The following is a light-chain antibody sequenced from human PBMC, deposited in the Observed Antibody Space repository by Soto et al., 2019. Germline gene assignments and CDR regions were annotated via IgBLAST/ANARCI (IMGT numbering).Light chain of an antibody. Sequence: DIQLTQSTSFLSASVGDRVTITCRASQGISSYLAWYQQKPGKAPKLLIYAASTLQSGVPSWFSGSGSGTEFTLTISSLQPEDFATYYCQQLNSHPLTFGGGTKVEIK. CDR3: QQLNSHPLT. J-gene: IGKJ4*01. V-gene: IGKV1-9*01. CDR2: AAS. CDR1: QGISSY.